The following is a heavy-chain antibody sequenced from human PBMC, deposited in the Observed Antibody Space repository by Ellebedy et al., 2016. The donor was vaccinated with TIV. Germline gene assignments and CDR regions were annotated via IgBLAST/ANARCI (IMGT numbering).Heavy chain of an antibody. CDR2: IYQDGSNQ. V-gene: IGHV3-7*01. D-gene: IGHD4-17*01. J-gene: IGHJ5*01. CDR1: GFSFRSYW. CDR3: ARRGSYGDYAVQVNNWFDS. Sequence: PGGSLRLSCVASGFSFRSYWMSWVRQAPGKGLEWVANIYQDGSNQYYADSVEGRFTISRDNAQNSLYLQMKSLRVDDTAVYYCARRGSYGDYAVQVNNWFDSWGQGTPVTVSP.